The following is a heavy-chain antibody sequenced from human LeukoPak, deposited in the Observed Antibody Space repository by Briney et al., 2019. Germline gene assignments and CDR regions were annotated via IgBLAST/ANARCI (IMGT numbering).Heavy chain of an antibody. J-gene: IGHJ4*02. Sequence: GRSLRLSCAASGFSFGDYAMHWVRQGPGKGLEWVSGISWNSNSIGYADSVKGRFTISRDNAKNYLYLQLDSLRPEHTALYYCTKHSRWLQLYIRGAYFDFWGQGTLVTVSS. CDR1: GFSFGDYA. CDR3: TKHSRWLQLYIRGAYFDF. V-gene: IGHV3-9*01. CDR2: ISWNSNSI. D-gene: IGHD5-24*01.